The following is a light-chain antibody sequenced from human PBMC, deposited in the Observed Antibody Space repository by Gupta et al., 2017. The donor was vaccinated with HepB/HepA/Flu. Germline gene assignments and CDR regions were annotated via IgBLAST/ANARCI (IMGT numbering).Light chain of an antibody. J-gene: IGKJ4*01. V-gene: IGKV4-1*01. CDR3: QRYYGTPLT. CDR2: WAS. Sequence: DIVMTQSPDSLALSLGERSTINCKSSQSVFYGRNNKNYLAWYQQKPRQPPKLLIYWASTRESGVPDRFSGSGSGTDFTLTIGSLQAEDVAVYYCQRYYGTPLTFGGGTKVEIK. CDR1: QSVFYGRNNKNY.